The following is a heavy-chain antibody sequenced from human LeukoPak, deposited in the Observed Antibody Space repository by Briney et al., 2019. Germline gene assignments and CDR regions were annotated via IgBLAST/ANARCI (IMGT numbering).Heavy chain of an antibody. J-gene: IGHJ4*02. CDR1: GFTFSNAW. Sequence: PGGSLRLSCAASGFTFSNAWMNWVRQAPGKGLEWVGRIKSKTDGGTTDYAAPVKGRFTISRDDSKNTLYLQMNNLKTEDTAVYYCTTVDYYDSSGYYSPFDYWGQGTLVTVSS. V-gene: IGHV3-15*07. D-gene: IGHD3-22*01. CDR2: IKSKTDGGTT. CDR3: TTVDYYDSSGYYSPFDY.